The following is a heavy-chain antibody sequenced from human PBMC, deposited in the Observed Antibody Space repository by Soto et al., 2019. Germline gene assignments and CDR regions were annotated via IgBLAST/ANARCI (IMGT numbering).Heavy chain of an antibody. CDR1: GFAFSTYG. V-gene: IGHV3-33*08. CDR2: IWADGSRQ. Sequence: QVQLVESGGGVIQPGKSLRLSCSASGFAFSTYGMHWVRQAPGKGLEWVAVIWADGSRQFYGVSVKGRFTISRDNSKNTLYLQMNSLRVDDTAVYYCVEGTGYWGLSDYWGQGTLVTVSS. CDR3: VEGTGYWGLSDY. J-gene: IGHJ4*02. D-gene: IGHD3-9*01.